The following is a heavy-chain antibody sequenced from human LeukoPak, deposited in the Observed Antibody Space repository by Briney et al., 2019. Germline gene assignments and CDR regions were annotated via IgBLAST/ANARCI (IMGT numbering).Heavy chain of an antibody. J-gene: IGHJ4*02. Sequence: PGGSLRLSCAASGFTFSSYGMHWVRQAPGKGLEWVAVTSYDGSNKYYADSVKGRFTISRDNSKNTLYLQMNSLRAEDTAVYYCAKDRGYDLGPDYWGQGILVTVSS. D-gene: IGHD5-12*01. CDR2: TSYDGSNK. CDR1: GFTFSSYG. V-gene: IGHV3-30*18. CDR3: AKDRGYDLGPDY.